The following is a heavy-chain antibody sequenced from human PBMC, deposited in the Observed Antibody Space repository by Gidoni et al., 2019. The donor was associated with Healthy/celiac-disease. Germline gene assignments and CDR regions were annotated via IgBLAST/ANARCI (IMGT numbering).Heavy chain of an antibody. CDR3: ARHSPDYGDYYYYGMDV. V-gene: IGHV5-10-1*03. Sequence: DVQLVQSGAEVKKPGASLRIPCKGSGYSFTSYWISWVRQMPGKGLEWMGRIDPSDSYTNYSPSFQGHVTISADKSISTAYLQWSSLKASDTAMYYCARHSPDYGDYYYYGMDVWGQGTTVTVSS. CDR1: GYSFTSYW. D-gene: IGHD4-17*01. J-gene: IGHJ6*02. CDR2: IDPSDSYT.